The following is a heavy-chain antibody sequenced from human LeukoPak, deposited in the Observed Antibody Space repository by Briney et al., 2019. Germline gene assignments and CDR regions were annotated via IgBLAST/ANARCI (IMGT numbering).Heavy chain of an antibody. CDR1: GFTFNSYW. CDR3: ARDRKAFNWFDS. CDR2: SNTDGSST. Sequence: GGSLRLSCTASGFTFNSYWMHWVRQAPGKGLAWVSRSNTDGSSTSYADSVKGRFTISRDNAKNTLYLQMNSLRAEDTAVYYCARDRKAFNWFDSWGQGTLVTVSS. J-gene: IGHJ5*01. D-gene: IGHD1-14*01. V-gene: IGHV3-74*01.